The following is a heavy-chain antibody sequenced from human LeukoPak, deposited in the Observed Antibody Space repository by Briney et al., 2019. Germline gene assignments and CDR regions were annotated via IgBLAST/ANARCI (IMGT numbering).Heavy chain of an antibody. V-gene: IGHV3-30*02. CDR2: IRYDGSNK. D-gene: IGHD2-2*01. CDR3: AKDWSFVVVVPAAMFNSYYFDY. Sequence: GGSLRLSCAASGFTFSSYGMHWVRQAPAKGLEWVAFIRYDGSNKYYADSVKGRVTISRDNSKNTLYLQMNSLRAEDTAVYYCAKDWSFVVVVPAAMFNSYYFDYWGQGTLVTVSS. CDR1: GFTFSSYG. J-gene: IGHJ4*02.